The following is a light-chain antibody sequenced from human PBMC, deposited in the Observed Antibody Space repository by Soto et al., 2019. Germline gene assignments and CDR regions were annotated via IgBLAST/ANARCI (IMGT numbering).Light chain of an antibody. CDR1: QSVSNF. J-gene: IGKJ4*01. Sequence: EIVLTQSPATLSLSPGERATLSCRASQSVSNFLAWYQQKPGQAPRLLIHDASTRAAGIPARFSGSGSGTDFPLPINSLEPEDVALYYCQQRSIWLTFGGGTKVEIE. CDR3: QQRSIWLT. V-gene: IGKV3-11*01. CDR2: DAS.